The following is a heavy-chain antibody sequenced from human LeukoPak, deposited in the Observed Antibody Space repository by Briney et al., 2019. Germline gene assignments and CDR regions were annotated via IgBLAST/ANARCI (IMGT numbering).Heavy chain of an antibody. CDR2: IRSKANNYAT. J-gene: IGHJ4*02. CDR1: GFTFSGSS. Sequence: GGSLRLSCAASGFTFSGSSMHWVRQASGKGLEWVGRIRSKANNYATAYAASVKGRFTISRDNTKNSLYLQMNSLRAEDTAVYYCVGGDYWGQGTLVTVSS. V-gene: IGHV3-73*01. CDR3: VGGDY.